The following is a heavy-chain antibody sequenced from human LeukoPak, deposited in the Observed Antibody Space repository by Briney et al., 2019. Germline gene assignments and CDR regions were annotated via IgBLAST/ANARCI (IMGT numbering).Heavy chain of an antibody. J-gene: IGHJ4*02. CDR2: FDPEDGET. D-gene: IGHD6-19*01. V-gene: IGHV1-24*01. Sequence: ASVKVSCKVSGYTLTELSMHWVRQAPGKGLEWMGGFDPEDGETIYAQKFQGRVTMTEDTSTDTAYMELSSLRSEDTAAYYCATGVRYSSVWYYFDYWGQGTLVTVSS. CDR1: GYTLTELS. CDR3: ATGVRYSSVWYYFDY.